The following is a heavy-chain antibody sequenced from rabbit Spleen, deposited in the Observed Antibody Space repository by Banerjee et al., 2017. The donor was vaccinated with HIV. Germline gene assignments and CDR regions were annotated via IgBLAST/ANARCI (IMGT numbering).Heavy chain of an antibody. J-gene: IGHJ4*01. V-gene: IGHV1S40*01. Sequence: QSLEESGGDLVKPGASLTLTCTASGFDFSSIYYMCWVRQAPGKGLEWIACIYTGGSGSTYYASWAKGRFTISKTSSTTVTLQMTSLAAADTATYFCARDTSGAGSGYSYFDLWGPGTLVTVS. CDR1: GFDFSSIYY. D-gene: IGHD8-1*01. CDR3: ARDTSGAGSGYSYFDL. CDR2: IYTGGSGST.